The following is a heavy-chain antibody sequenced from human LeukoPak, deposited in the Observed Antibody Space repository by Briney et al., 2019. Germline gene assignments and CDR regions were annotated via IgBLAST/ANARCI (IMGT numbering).Heavy chain of an antibody. CDR1: GYTLTELS. CDR2: FDPEDGET. CDR3: ATNYGYCSGGSCYARWLNP. V-gene: IGHV1-24*01. D-gene: IGHD2-15*01. Sequence: ASVTVSYTVSGYTLTELSMHWVRQAPGKGLEWMGGFDPEDGETIYAQKFQGRVTMTEHTSTDTAYMELSSLRSEDTAVYYCATNYGYCSGGSCYARWLNPCGQGTLVTVSS. J-gene: IGHJ5*02.